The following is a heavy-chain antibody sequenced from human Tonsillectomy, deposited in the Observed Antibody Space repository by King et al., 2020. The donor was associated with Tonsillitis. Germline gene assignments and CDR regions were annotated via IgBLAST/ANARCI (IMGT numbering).Heavy chain of an antibody. CDR3: ARGNDFSDP. CDR2: IYPADSHV. V-gene: IGHV5-51*03. Sequence: VQLVQSGAEVKKPGESLKISCEGSGYTFYRYWIGWVRQLPVKGLEWMGMIYPADSHVRTSPSFQGQVTISADKSISTAYLQWSSLKASDTAMYYCARGNDFSDPWGQGTLVIVSS. D-gene: IGHD3-3*01. CDR1: GYTFYRYW. J-gene: IGHJ5*02.